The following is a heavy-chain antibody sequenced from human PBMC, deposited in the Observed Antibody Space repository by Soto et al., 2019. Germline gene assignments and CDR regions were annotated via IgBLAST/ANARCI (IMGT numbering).Heavy chain of an antibody. CDR3: ARDMPYGAGSLAGCDY. J-gene: IGHJ4*02. V-gene: IGHV4-59*02. Sequence: SETLSLTCTVSGVSVTGSYWSWIRQTPGKTLEWIGYIYHSGTTTYNPSLKSRVSISVDTSKNQFSLRLTSVIAADTAVYYCARDMPYGAGSLAGCDYWGQGIRVTVSS. CDR2: IYHSGTT. D-gene: IGHD1-26*01. CDR1: GVSVTGSY.